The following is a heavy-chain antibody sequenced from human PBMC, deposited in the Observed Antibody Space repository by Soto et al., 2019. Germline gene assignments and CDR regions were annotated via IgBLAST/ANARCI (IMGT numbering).Heavy chain of an antibody. CDR2: IKSKTDGGTT. D-gene: IGHD2-2*01. CDR3: TTAYVALRYCSSTSCRRLPDYYYYYGMDV. Sequence: GGSLRLSCAASGFTFSNAWMNWVRQAPGKGLEWVGRIKSKTDGGTTDYAAPVKGRFTISRDDSKNMLYLQMNSLKTEDTAVYYCTTAYVALRYCSSTSCRRLPDYYYYYGMDVWGQGTTVTVSS. V-gene: IGHV3-15*07. CDR1: GFTFSNAW. J-gene: IGHJ6*02.